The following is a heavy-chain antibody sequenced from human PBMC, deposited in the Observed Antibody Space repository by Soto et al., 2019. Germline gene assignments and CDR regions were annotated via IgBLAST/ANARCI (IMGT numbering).Heavy chain of an antibody. CDR3: ARPTMRDGTDF. V-gene: IGHV5-51*01. Sequence: PGESLKISCKGSGYSFTSYWIGWVRQMPGKGLEWMGIIYPSDSDTKYSPSFQGQVTISADKSISTAYLQWSNLKASDTAIYYCARPTMRDGTDFWGKGTTVTVPS. CDR2: IYPSDSDT. CDR1: GYSFTSYW. J-gene: IGHJ6*04.